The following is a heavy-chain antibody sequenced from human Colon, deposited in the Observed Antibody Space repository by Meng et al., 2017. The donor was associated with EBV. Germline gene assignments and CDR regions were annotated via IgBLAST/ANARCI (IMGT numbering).Heavy chain of an antibody. CDR2: SGST. CDR1: GDSISSSNYY. J-gene: IGHJ4*02. Sequence: QVQLQESGPGLVKRSETLSLTCTVSGDSISSSNYYWGWIRQPPGKGLEWIGSGSTYYNPSLKSRVSISVDTSKNQFSLKLTSVTAADTAVYYCVLAGIIMPTFDYWGQGPLVTVYS. CDR3: VLAGIIMPTFDY. D-gene: IGHD3-10*01. V-gene: IGHV4-39*07.